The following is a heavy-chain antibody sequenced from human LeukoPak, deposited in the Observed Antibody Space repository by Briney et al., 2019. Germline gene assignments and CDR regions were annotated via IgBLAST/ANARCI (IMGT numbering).Heavy chain of an antibody. CDR2: ISGSGGST. D-gene: IGHD3-22*01. CDR3: AKDQVWIVVGSFDY. J-gene: IGHJ4*02. V-gene: IGHV3-23*01. Sequence: GGSLRLSCAASGFTFSSYAMSWVRHAPGKGLEWVSGISGSGGSTYYAHSVKGRFTISRDNSKNTLYLQMTSLRAEDTAVYYCAKDQVWIVVGSFDYGGQGTLVTVS. CDR1: GFTFSSYA.